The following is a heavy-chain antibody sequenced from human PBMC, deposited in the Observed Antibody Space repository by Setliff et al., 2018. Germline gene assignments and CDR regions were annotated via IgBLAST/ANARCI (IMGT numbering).Heavy chain of an antibody. CDR1: GYSFTIYG. Sequence: ASVKVSCKASGYSFTIYGISWVRQAPGQGLGWMGWISAYNGNTNYAQKLQGRVTMTTDTSTRTAYMELRSLRPDDTAVYYCARAYCGGDCYNRQLEYFQHWGQGTLVTVSS. J-gene: IGHJ1*01. D-gene: IGHD2-21*02. V-gene: IGHV1-18*01. CDR3: ARAYCGGDCYNRQLEYFQH. CDR2: ISAYNGNT.